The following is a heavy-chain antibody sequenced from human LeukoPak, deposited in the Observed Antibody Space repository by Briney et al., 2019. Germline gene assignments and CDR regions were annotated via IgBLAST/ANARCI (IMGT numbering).Heavy chain of an antibody. Sequence: SETLSLTCTVSGGSISNYCWSWIRQPPGKGLEWIGYIYYSGSTNYNPSLKSRVTISVDTSKNHFSLKLSSVSAADTAVYYCARRGGGDYGPVYYYGLDVWGQGTTVTVSS. V-gene: IGHV4-59*01. J-gene: IGHJ6*02. CDR2: IYYSGST. D-gene: IGHD4-17*01. CDR3: ARRGGGDYGPVYYYGLDV. CDR1: GGSISNYC.